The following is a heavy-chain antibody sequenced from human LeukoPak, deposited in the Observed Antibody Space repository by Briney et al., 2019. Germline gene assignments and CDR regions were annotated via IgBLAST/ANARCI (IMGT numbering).Heavy chain of an antibody. V-gene: IGHV3-23*01. J-gene: IGHJ4*02. CDR3: AKAKQLAASPDY. D-gene: IGHD6-13*01. CDR1: GFTFSSYA. CDR2: ITGSGGTT. Sequence: GGSLRLSCAASGFTFSSYAMNWVRQAPGKGLEWVSAITGSGGTTSYADSVKGRFTISRDNSKNTLYLQMNSLRAEDTAVYYCAKAKQLAASPDYWGQGTLVTVSS.